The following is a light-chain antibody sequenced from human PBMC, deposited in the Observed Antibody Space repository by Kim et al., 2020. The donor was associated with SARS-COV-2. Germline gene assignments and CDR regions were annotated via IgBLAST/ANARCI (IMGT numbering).Light chain of an antibody. CDR1: QSLGSNF. Sequence: IVLTQSPGTLSLSPGERATLSCRASQSLGSNFLAWYHQKPGQPPRLLIYGASSRATGVPERFSGSGSGTDFTLTISRLEPEDFAVYYCQQYYSSPLTFGGGTKVEI. CDR3: QQYYSSPLT. CDR2: GAS. J-gene: IGKJ4*01. V-gene: IGKV3-20*01.